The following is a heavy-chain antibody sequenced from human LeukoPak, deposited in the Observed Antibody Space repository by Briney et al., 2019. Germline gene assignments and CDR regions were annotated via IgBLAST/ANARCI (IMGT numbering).Heavy chain of an antibody. D-gene: IGHD6-25*01. V-gene: IGHV3-15*01. CDR2: IKSKIDGGTI. CDR1: GFTFSDAW. J-gene: IGHJ4*02. Sequence: PGGSLRLSCVGSGFTFSDAWISWVRQAPGKGLEWVGRIKSKIDGGTIDYAAPVKGRFTISRDDSRNTLYLQMNSLKTEDTAVYYCTTRRQDGCWGQGTLSPS. CDR3: TTRRQDGC.